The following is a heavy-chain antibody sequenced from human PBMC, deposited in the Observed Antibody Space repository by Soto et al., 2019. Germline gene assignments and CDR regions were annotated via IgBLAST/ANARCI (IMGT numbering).Heavy chain of an antibody. D-gene: IGHD6-13*01. CDR3: ARVSSWSCFDY. Sequence: ASVKVSCKASGYTFTSYDMHWVRQAPGQRLEWMGWINAGNGNTKYSQKFQGRVTITRDTSASTAYMELSSLRSEDTAVYYCARVSSWSCFDYWGQGTLVTVSS. CDR1: GYTFTSYD. CDR2: INAGNGNT. J-gene: IGHJ4*02. V-gene: IGHV1-3*01.